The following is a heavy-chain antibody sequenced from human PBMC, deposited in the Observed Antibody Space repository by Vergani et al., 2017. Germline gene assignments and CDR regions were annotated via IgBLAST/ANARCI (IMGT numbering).Heavy chain of an antibody. CDR1: GCTLSNYD. Sequence: QVQLVESGGGVVQRGGSLRLTCATSGCTLSNYDMQWIRQGPGKGLECVVFIQFDGSNQYYADSVKGRFTLSRDFSKNTLYLQMNSLRTDDTATYYCAKHFRGWGIDYWGQGTQVIVSS. V-gene: IGHV3-30*02. D-gene: IGHD3-16*01. CDR2: IQFDGSNQ. CDR3: AKHFRGWGIDY. J-gene: IGHJ4*02.